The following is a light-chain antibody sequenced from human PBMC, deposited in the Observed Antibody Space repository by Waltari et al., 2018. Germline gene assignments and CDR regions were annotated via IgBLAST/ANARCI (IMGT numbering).Light chain of an antibody. V-gene: IGLV2-11*01. CDR3: CSYAGSITFWV. CDR2: DVT. Sequence: ALTQPRSVSGSPGQSVTISCTGTSSDVGGYNDVSWYQHHPCKAPKIIIYDVTKRPSGVPDRFSASKSDNTASLTISVLQAEDEADYYCCSYAGSITFWVFGGGTKLTVL. CDR1: SSDVGGYND. J-gene: IGLJ3*02.